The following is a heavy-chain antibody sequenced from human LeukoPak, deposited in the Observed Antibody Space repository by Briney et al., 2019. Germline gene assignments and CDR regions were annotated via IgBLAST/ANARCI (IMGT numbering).Heavy chain of an antibody. Sequence: ASVKVSCKASGYTFTGYYMHWVRQAPGQGLEWMGWINPNSGGKNYAQKFQGRVTMTRDTSISTAYMEPNRLRSDDTAVYYCARVAQQLVRSFDYWGQGTLVTVSS. CDR2: INPNSGGK. D-gene: IGHD6-13*01. CDR1: GYTFTGYY. V-gene: IGHV1-2*02. J-gene: IGHJ4*02. CDR3: ARVAQQLVRSFDY.